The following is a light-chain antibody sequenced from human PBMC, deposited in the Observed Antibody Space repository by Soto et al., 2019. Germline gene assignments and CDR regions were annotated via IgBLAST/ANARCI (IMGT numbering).Light chain of an antibody. CDR1: SSDVGSYNL. CDR2: EVS. J-gene: IGLJ1*01. Sequence: QSLLTQPASVSGSPGQSITISCTGTSSDVGSYNLVSWYQQHPGKAPKLMIYEVSKRPSGVSNRFSGSKSGNTASLTISGLQAEDEADYYCCSHAGSSTFPYVFGTGTKVTVL. V-gene: IGLV2-23*02. CDR3: CSHAGSSTFPYV.